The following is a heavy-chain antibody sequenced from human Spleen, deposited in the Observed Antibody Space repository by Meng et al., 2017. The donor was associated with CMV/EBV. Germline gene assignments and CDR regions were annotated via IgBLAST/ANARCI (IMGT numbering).Heavy chain of an antibody. J-gene: IGHJ5*02. CDR3: ARDSYHYGSSTYNWFDP. D-gene: IGHD3-10*01. CDR2: IHYSGIT. Sequence: SETLSLTCTVSGGSISSSSYYWGWIRQPPGKGLEWIGYIHYSGITNHNPSLRSQFTMSVDTSKNQFSLKLNSVTAADTAVYYCARDSYHYGSSTYNWFDPWGQGILVTVS. CDR1: GGSISSSSYY. V-gene: IGHV4-61*01.